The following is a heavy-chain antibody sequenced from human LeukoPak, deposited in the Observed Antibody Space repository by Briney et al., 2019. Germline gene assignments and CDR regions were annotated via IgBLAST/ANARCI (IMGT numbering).Heavy chain of an antibody. CDR1: GGSISSGDYC. V-gene: IGHV4-30-4*01. CDR2: MYYSDST. D-gene: IGHD3-22*01. Sequence: SQTLSLTCTVSGGSISSGDYCWSWIRQPPGQGLEGNAYMYYSDSTYYNPSLKSRVTMAADTSKNQPSLKLSSVTAADTAVYYCARPYYYDSRIDPWGQGILVTVSS. J-gene: IGHJ5*02. CDR3: ARPYYYDSRIDP.